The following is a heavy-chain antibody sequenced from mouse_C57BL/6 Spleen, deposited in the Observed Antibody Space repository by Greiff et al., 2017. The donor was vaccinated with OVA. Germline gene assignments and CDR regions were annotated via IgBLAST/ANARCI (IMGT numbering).Heavy chain of an antibody. CDR1: GFNFKDDY. V-gene: IGHV14-4*01. J-gene: IGHJ2*01. Sequence: DVQLQESGAELVRPGASVKLSCTASGFNFKDDYMHWVKQRPEQGLEWIGWIDPENGDTEYASKFQGKATMTADTSSNTSYLQLSSLTSEDAADYYCTTGEGSDYWGQGTTLTVSS. CDR3: TTGEGSDY. CDR2: IDPENGDT.